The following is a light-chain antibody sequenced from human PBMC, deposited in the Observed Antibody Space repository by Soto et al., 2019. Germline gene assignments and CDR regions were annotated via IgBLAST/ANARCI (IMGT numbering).Light chain of an antibody. CDR2: GAS. CDR3: QQYSKWPLT. Sequence: EIVMTQSPATLSVSPGERVTLSCRASQSVSSYLAWYQQKPGQAPRLLIYGASTGATGIPARFSGSGSGTEFILTISSLHSEDFAVYYCQQYSKWPLTFGGGTKVEIK. CDR1: QSVSSY. J-gene: IGKJ4*01. V-gene: IGKV3-15*01.